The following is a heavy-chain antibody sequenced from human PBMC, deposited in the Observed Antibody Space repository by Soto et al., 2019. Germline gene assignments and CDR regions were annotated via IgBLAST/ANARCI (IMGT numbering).Heavy chain of an antibody. D-gene: IGHD3-22*01. J-gene: IGHJ3*02. CDR3: ARDGILYDSSEMDAFDI. V-gene: IGHV4-38-2*02. CDR2: IYHSGST. Sequence: PSETLSLTCAVSGYSINSGYYWGWIRQPPGKGLEWIGSIYHSGSTYYNPSLKSRVTISVDTSKNQFSLKLSSVTAADTAVYYCARDGILYDSSEMDAFDIWGQGTMVTVS. CDR1: GYSINSGYY.